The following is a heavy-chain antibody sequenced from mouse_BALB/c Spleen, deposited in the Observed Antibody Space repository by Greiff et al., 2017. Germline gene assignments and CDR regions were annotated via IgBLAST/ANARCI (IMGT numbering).Heavy chain of an antibody. D-gene: IGHD2-4*01. V-gene: IGHV1S81*02. J-gene: IGHJ3*01. CDR1: GYTFTSYY. Sequence: VQLQQSGAELVKPGASVKLSCKASGYTFTSYYMYWVKQRPGQGLEWIGEINPSNGGTNFNEKFKSKATLTVDKSSSTAYMQLSSLTSEDSAVYYCTRSGDYDGGFAYWGQGTLVTVSA. CDR2: INPSNGGT. CDR3: TRSGDYDGGFAY.